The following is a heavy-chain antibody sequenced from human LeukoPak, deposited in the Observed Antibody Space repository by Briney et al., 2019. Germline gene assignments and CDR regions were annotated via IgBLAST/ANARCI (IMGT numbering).Heavy chain of an antibody. Sequence: GASVKVSCKASGYTFTSYAMHWVRQAPGQRLEWMGWINAGNGNTKYSQKFQGRVTITRDTSASTAYMELSSLRPEDTAVYYCARVTMVRGVIIFDYWGQGTLVTVSS. CDR2: INAGNGNT. V-gene: IGHV1-3*01. CDR3: ARVTMVRGVIIFDY. CDR1: GYTFTSYA. D-gene: IGHD3-10*01. J-gene: IGHJ4*02.